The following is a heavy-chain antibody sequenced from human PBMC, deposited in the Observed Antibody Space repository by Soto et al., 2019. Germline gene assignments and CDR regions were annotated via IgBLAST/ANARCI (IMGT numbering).Heavy chain of an antibody. Sequence: GGSLRLSCAASGFTFSSYPMRWVRQAPGKGLEWVSAISGSGGSTSYADSVKGRFTISRDNSKNTLYLQMNSLRAEDTAVYYCAKGWHPIAVAPNPVDEWGQGTLVTVSS. CDR1: GFTFSSYP. V-gene: IGHV3-23*01. CDR3: AKGWHPIAVAPNPVDE. CDR2: ISGSGGST. J-gene: IGHJ4*02. D-gene: IGHD6-19*01.